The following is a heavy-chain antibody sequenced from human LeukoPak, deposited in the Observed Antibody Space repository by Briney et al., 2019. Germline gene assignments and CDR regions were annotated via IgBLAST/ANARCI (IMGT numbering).Heavy chain of an antibody. V-gene: IGHV3-11*04. CDR1: GFTFSAYD. CDR3: ARERIRAAVTGWFDS. Sequence: KPGGSLRLSCAASGFTFSAYDMSWIRQAPGKGLEWVAKISSSGGIMYYADPLKGRFSISRDNAQKSLYLQMTSLRAEDAALYYCARERIRAAVTGWFDSWGQGTLVTVSS. CDR2: ISSSGGIM. J-gene: IGHJ5*01. D-gene: IGHD2-15*01.